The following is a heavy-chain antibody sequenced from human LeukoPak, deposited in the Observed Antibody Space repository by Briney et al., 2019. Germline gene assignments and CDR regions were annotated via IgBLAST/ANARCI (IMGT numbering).Heavy chain of an antibody. CDR1: GFNFSSYS. Sequence: GGSLRLSCAASGFNFSSYSMNWVRQAPGKGLEWVSSISGSGSYIYYADSMQGRFTISRDNSKNSLFLQMNSLRAEDTAVYYCARGLYPDYYVSSGSSPPEHWGQGTLVTVSS. CDR3: ARGLYPDYYVSSGSSPPEH. J-gene: IGHJ1*01. CDR2: ISGSGSYI. D-gene: IGHD3-22*01. V-gene: IGHV3-21*01.